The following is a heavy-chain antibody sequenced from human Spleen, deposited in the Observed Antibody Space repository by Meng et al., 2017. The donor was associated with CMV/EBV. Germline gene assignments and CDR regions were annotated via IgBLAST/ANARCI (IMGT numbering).Heavy chain of an antibody. CDR3: ARESRDYGMDV. CDR1: GGSVSSATNY. Sequence: CTVSGGSVSSATNYWGWIRQPPGKGLEWVGYVYYSGRTNYNPSLKSRLTMSVDTSKNQFSLNLTSVTAADTAVYYCARESRDYGMDVWGQGTTVTVSS. J-gene: IGHJ6*02. CDR2: VYYSGRT. V-gene: IGHV4-61*01.